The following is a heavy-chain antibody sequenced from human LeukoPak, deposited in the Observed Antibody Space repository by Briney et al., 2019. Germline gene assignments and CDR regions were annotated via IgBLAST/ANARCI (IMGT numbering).Heavy chain of an antibody. CDR1: GYTFTHYY. J-gene: IGHJ4*02. V-gene: IGHV1-46*01. D-gene: IGHD5-18*01. CDR2: INPSGGTT. Sequence: GASVKVPCKASGYTFTHYYIHWVRQAPGQGLEWMGKINPSGGTTDYAQKFQGRVTLTRDTSTSTVYMELSSLRSEDTAVYYCARSPYTYGSLFYLDNWGQGTLVTVSS. CDR3: ARSPYTYGSLFYLDN.